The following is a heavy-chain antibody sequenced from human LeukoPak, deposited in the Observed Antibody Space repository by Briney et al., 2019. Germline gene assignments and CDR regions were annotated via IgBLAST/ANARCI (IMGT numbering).Heavy chain of an antibody. Sequence: GGSLRLSCAASGFTFSSYGMHWVRQAPGKGLEWVAVISYDGSNKYYADPVKGRFTISRDNSKDTLYLQMNSLRAEDTAVYYCARSSTGYGGAGDYWGQGTLVTVSS. CDR2: ISYDGSNK. D-gene: IGHD2-15*01. CDR3: ARSSTGYGGAGDY. V-gene: IGHV3-30*03. J-gene: IGHJ4*02. CDR1: GFTFSSYG.